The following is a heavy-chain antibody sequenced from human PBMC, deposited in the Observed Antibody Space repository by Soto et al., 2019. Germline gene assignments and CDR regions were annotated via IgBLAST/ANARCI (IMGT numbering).Heavy chain of an antibody. Sequence: QVQLQESGPGLVKPSETLSLTCTVSGGSVSSGSYYWSWLRQPPGKGLEWIGYIYSSGSTSYNPSLKSRVTISVDTSKNQFSLKLSSVTAADTAVYYCARDGDGYNYGGQGTLVTVSS. CDR3: ARDGDGYNY. CDR1: GGSVSSGSYY. D-gene: IGHD5-12*01. CDR2: IYSSGST. J-gene: IGHJ4*02. V-gene: IGHV4-61*01.